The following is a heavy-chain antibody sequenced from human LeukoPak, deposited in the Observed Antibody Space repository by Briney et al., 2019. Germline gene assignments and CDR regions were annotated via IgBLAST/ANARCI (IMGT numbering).Heavy chain of an antibody. Sequence: SETLSLTCAVSGYSISSGYYWGWIRQPPGKGLEWIGSIYHSGSTYYNPSLKSRVTISVDTSKNQFSLKLSSVTAADTAVYYCARHAEGYSGYDRGRYYYYYMDVWGKGTTVTVSS. CDR1: GYSISSGYY. V-gene: IGHV4-38-2*01. CDR3: ARHAEGYSGYDRGRYYYYYMDV. CDR2: IYHSGST. J-gene: IGHJ6*03. D-gene: IGHD5-12*01.